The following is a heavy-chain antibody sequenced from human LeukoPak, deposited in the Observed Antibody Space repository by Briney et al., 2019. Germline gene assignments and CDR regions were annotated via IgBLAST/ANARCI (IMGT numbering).Heavy chain of an antibody. V-gene: IGHV3-33*06. CDR1: GLSFSSFA. CDR3: AKRALGTSSNANVWLDP. CDR2: IWHDGSNT. J-gene: IGHJ5*02. D-gene: IGHD1-1*01. Sequence: GGSLSLSCAASGLSFSSFAMHWVRQAPGKGLEWVSLIWHDGSNTYCADSVKGRFTISRDNSKNTLYLQMDSLRAEDTAVYYCAKRALGTSSNANVWLDPWGQGTLLTVSS.